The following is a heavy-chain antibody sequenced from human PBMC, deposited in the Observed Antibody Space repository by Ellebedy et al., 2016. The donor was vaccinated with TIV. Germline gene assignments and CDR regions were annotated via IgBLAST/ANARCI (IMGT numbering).Heavy chain of an antibody. V-gene: IGHV3-30*18. D-gene: IGHD2-8*01. CDR1: GFTFSNYG. CDR3: AKDLGVMVSPRTDIEY. J-gene: IGHJ4*02. CDR2: ISYDGYNR. Sequence: PGGSLRLSCAASGFTFSNYGMHRVRQAPGKGLEWVALISYDGYNRYYGGSVKGRFTISRDNSRNTVYLQLNSLRAEDTAVYYCAKDLGVMVSPRTDIEYWGQGTLVTVSS.